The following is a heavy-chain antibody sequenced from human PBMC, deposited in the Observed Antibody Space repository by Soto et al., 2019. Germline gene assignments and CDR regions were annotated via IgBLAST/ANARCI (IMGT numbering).Heavy chain of an antibody. Sequence: SVKVSCKASGGTFSSYAISWVRQAPGQGLEWMGGIIPIFGTANYAQKFQGRVTITADESTSTAYMELSSLRSEDTAVYYCARDESGLVVLTYYYGMDVWGQGTTVTVSS. D-gene: IGHD2-2*01. V-gene: IGHV1-69*13. J-gene: IGHJ6*02. CDR1: GGTFSSYA. CDR2: IIPIFGTA. CDR3: ARDESGLVVLTYYYGMDV.